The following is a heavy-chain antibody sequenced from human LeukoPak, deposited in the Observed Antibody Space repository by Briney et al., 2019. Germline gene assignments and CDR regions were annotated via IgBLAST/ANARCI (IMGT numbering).Heavy chain of an antibody. CDR3: ATNAHCSSTSCYLDYYYYMDV. CDR1: GGSISSSSYY. Sequence: SETLSLTCTVSGGSISSSSYYWGWIRQPPGKGLEWIGSIYYSWSTYYNPSLKSRVTISVDTSKKQFSLKLSSVTAADTAVYYCATNAHCSSTSCYLDYYYYMDVWGKGTTVTVSS. CDR2: IYYSWST. J-gene: IGHJ6*03. D-gene: IGHD2-2*01. V-gene: IGHV4-39*07.